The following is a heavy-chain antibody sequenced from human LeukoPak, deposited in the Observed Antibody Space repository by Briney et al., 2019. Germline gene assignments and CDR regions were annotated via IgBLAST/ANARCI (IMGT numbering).Heavy chain of an antibody. D-gene: IGHD3-22*01. Sequence: ASVKVSCKASGYTLTSYGISWVRQAPGQGLEWMGWISAYNGDTNYAQKLQDRVTMSTDASTRTAYMELRSLRSDDTAVYYCASNTGSDSSGYAYWGQGTLVTVSS. J-gene: IGHJ4*02. CDR3: ASNTGSDSSGYAY. CDR2: ISAYNGDT. V-gene: IGHV1-18*01. CDR1: GYTLTSYG.